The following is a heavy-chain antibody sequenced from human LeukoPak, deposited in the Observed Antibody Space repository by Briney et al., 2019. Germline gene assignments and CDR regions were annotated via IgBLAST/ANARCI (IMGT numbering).Heavy chain of an antibody. CDR2: ISWNSGSI. J-gene: IGHJ4*02. CDR3: AKGKGIAAAVTGYFDY. CDR1: GFTFDDYA. D-gene: IGHD6-13*01. V-gene: IGHV3-9*01. Sequence: PGGSLRLSCAASGFTFDDYAMHWVRQAPGKGLEWVSGISWNSGSIGYADSVKGRFTISRDNARNSLYLQMNSLRAEDTALYYCAKGKGIAAAVTGYFDYWGQGTLVTVSS.